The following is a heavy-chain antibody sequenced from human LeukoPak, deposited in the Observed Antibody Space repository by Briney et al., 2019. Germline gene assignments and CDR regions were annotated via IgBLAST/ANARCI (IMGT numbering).Heavy chain of an antibody. CDR1: GGTFSSYA. V-gene: IGHV1-69*05. CDR3: ARNPVVGYYYYMDV. CDR2: IIPIFGTA. J-gene: IGHJ6*03. Sequence: EASVKVSCKASGGTFSSYAISWVRQAPGQGLEWMGGIIPIFGTANYAQKFQGRVTITTDESTSTAYMELSSLRSKDTAVYYCARNPVVGYYYYMDVWGKGTTVTVSS.